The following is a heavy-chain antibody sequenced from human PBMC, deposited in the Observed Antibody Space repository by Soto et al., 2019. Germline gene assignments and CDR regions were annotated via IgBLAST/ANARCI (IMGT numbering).Heavy chain of an antibody. CDR3: AKDQQQVEESSVITFDN. V-gene: IGHV3-23*01. Sequence: EVQLLDSGGHLVQPGGSLRLSCAASGFTFSTYAMSWVRQAPGKGLEWVSGISGSGGLTYYADSVRGRFTVSRDNSKNTLYLQMNSLRAEDTAVYYCAKDQQQVEESSVITFDNWGQGTLVTVSS. CDR2: ISGSGGLT. D-gene: IGHD6-13*01. CDR1: GFTFSTYA. J-gene: IGHJ4*02.